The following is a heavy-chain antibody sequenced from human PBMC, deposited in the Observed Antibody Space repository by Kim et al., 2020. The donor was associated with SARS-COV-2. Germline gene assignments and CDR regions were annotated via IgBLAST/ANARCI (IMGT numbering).Heavy chain of an antibody. J-gene: IGHJ4*02. D-gene: IGHD3-3*01. Sequence: GGSLRLSCAASGFTFSSYAMSWVRQAPGKGLEWVSAISGSGGSTYYADSVKGRFTISRDNSKNTLYLQMNSLRAEDTAVYYCAKDDTSRYYDFWSGPYYFDYWGQGTLVTVSS. V-gene: IGHV3-23*01. CDR3: AKDDTSRYYDFWSGPYYFDY. CDR2: ISGSGGST. CDR1: GFTFSSYA.